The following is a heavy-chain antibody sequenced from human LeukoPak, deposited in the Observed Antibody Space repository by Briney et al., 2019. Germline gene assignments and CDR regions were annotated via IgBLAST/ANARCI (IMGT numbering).Heavy chain of an antibody. D-gene: IGHD1/OR15-1a*01. CDR3: ARVATGTRSFDY. CDR1: GYTFTTYD. J-gene: IGHJ4*02. Sequence: ASVKVSCKASGYTFTTYDINWVRQAPGQGLEWMGRISAYNGNTNHEQKLQGRVTMTTDTSTRTAYMELRSLRSDDTAVYYCARVATGTRSFDYWGQGTLVTVSS. V-gene: IGHV1-18*01. CDR2: ISAYNGNT.